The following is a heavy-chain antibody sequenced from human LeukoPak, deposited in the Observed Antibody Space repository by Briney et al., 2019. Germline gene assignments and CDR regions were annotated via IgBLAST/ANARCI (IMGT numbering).Heavy chain of an antibody. CDR1: AGSISSSSYY. CDR3: ARRGGNGYYYGSGSYYFDY. Sequence: PSETLSLTCTVSAGSISSSSYYWGWIRQPPGKGLEWIGSIYYSGSTYYNPSLKSRVTISVDTSKNQFSLKLSSVTAADTAVYYCARRGGNGYYYGSGSYYFDYWGQGTLVTVSS. J-gene: IGHJ4*02. CDR2: IYYSGST. D-gene: IGHD3-10*01. V-gene: IGHV4-39*01.